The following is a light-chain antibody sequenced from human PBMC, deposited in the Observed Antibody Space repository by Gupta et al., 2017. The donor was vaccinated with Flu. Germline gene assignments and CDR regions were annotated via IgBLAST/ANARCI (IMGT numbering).Light chain of an antibody. CDR1: SSNIGNNY. CDR3: GTWDSSLVEV. J-gene: IGLJ3*02. CDR2: DNN. V-gene: IGLV1-51*01. Sequence: QSVLTQPPSVSAAPGQKVTISCSGSSSNIGNNYVSWYQQLPGTAPKLLIYDNNKRPSGIPDRFSGSKSGTSATLGITGLQTGDEADYYCGTWDSSLVEVFGGGTKLTVL.